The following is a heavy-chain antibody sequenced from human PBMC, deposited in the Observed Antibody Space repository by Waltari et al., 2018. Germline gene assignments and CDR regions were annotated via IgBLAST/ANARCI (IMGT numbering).Heavy chain of an antibody. CDR2: IIPIFGTA. CDR1: GGTFSSHA. D-gene: IGHD1-26*01. CDR3: ASEWERLAYFDY. Sequence: QVQLVPSGAEVTTPGSSVKVSCKASGGTFSSHAISWVRQAPGQGLEWLGGIIPIFGTANYAQKFQGRVTITADESTSTAYMELSSLRSEDTAVYYCASEWERLAYFDYWGQGTLVTVSS. J-gene: IGHJ4*02. V-gene: IGHV1-69*01.